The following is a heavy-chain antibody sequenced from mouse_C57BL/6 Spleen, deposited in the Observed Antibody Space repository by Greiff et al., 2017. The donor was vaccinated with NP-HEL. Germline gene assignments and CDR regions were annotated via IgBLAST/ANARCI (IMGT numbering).Heavy chain of an antibody. CDR1: GYTFTSYW. V-gene: IGHV1-50*01. CDR2: IDPSDSYT. Sequence: VQLQQSGAELVKPGASVKLSCKASGYTFTSYWMQWVKQRPGQGLEWIGEIDPSDSYTNYNQKFKGKATLTVDTSSSTAYMQLSSLTSEDSAVYYCARNSPYFDYWGQGTTLTVSS. CDR3: ARNSPYFDY. J-gene: IGHJ2*01.